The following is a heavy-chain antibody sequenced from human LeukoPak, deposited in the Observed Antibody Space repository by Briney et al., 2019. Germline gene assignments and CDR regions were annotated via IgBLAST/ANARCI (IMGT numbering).Heavy chain of an antibody. CDR2: IIPIFGTA. V-gene: IGHV1-69*13. Sequence: GASVKVSCKASGGTFSSYAISWVRQVPGQGLEWMGGIIPIFGTANYAQKFQGRVTITADESTSTAYMELSSLRSEDTAVYYCWGGGWKKPFDYWGQGTLVTVSS. D-gene: IGHD2-21*01. J-gene: IGHJ4*02. CDR3: WGGGWKKPFDY. CDR1: GGTFSSYA.